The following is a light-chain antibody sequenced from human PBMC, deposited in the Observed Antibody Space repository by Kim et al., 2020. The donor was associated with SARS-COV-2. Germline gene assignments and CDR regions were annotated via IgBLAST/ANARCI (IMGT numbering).Light chain of an antibody. CDR1: QNINSD. Sequence: EIVMAQSPATLSVSSGERATLSCRASQNINSDLAWYQQKPGQAPRLLIYDASTRIPGLPERFSGSGSGREFTLTISNLQSEDFAVYYCQHDNTWPYNFGQGTKLEI. CDR2: DAS. CDR3: QHDNTWPYN. V-gene: IGKV3-15*01. J-gene: IGKJ2*01.